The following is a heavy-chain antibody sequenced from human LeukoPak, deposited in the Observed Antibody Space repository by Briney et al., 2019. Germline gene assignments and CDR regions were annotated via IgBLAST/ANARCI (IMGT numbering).Heavy chain of an antibody. CDR3: ARSRPLEYHFDY. V-gene: IGHV3-53*01. CDR2: IYSGGST. Sequence: GGSLRLSCAASGFTVSSNYMSWVRQAPGKGLEWVSVIYSGGSTYYADSVKGRFTISRDNSKNTLYLQMNSLRAEDTAVYYCARSRPLEYHFDYWGQGTLVTVSS. J-gene: IGHJ4*02. D-gene: IGHD2/OR15-2a*01. CDR1: GFTVSSNY.